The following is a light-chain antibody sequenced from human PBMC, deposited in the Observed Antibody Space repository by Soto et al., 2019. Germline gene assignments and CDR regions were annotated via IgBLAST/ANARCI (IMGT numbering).Light chain of an antibody. Sequence: DIQMTQSPSSLSASVGDRVTITCRASQDISNYLAWYQQKPGKVPSLLIYAASALQSGVPFRFSGGGSGTDFTLTISSLQPEDVATYYRQNYQNYGSVPITFGQGTRLAIK. J-gene: IGKJ5*01. CDR2: AAS. CDR1: QDISNY. V-gene: IGKV1-27*01. CDR3: QNYQNYGSVPIT.